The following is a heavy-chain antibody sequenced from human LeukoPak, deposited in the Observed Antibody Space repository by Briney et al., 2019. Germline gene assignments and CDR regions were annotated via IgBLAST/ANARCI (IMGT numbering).Heavy chain of an antibody. J-gene: IGHJ6*02. V-gene: IGHV4-39*07. CDR3: ARTTYYYDSSGYSYYGMDV. CDR2: IYYSGST. Sequence: SETLSLTCTVSGGSISSSSYYWGWIRQPPGKGLEWIGSIYYSGSTYYNPSLKSRVTISVDTSKNQFSLKLSSVTAADTAVYYCARTTYYYDSSGYSYYGMDVWGQGTTVTVSS. D-gene: IGHD3-22*01. CDR1: GGSISSSSYY.